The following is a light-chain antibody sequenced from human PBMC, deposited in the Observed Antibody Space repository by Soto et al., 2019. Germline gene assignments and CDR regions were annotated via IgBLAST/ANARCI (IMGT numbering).Light chain of an antibody. V-gene: IGKV3-20*01. Sequence: DIVLTQSPGTLSLSPGERVTLSCRASQTIRSTYFAWYQQKPGQAPRLLIYGASSRATGIPVRFSGTGSGTDFALPISILEPEDSAVYYCQQYGSSLITFGRGTRLEIK. J-gene: IGKJ5*01. CDR2: GAS. CDR3: QQYGSSLIT. CDR1: QTIRSTY.